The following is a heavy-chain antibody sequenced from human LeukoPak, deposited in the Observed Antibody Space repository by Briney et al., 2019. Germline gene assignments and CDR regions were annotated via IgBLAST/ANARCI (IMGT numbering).Heavy chain of an antibody. CDR3: ARVGYCSSTSCPLYYFDY. V-gene: IGHV1-69*05. CDR1: GGTLSSYA. Sequence: ASVKVSCKASGGTLSSYAISWVRQAPGQGLEWMGRIIPIFGTANYAQKFQGRVTITTDESTSTAYMELSSLRSEDTAVYYCARVGYCSSTSCPLYYFDYWGQGTLVTVSS. J-gene: IGHJ4*02. CDR2: IIPIFGTA. D-gene: IGHD2-2*01.